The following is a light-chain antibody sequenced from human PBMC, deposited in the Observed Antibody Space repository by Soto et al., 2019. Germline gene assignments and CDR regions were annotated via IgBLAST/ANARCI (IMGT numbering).Light chain of an antibody. V-gene: IGKV1-39*01. Sequence: DIQLTQSPSSLSASVGDRVTITCRASQGISSYLAWYQQKPGKAPKLLIYAASSLQSGVPSRFSGGGSGTDFTLTISSLQPEDFATYSCQQSYSTPLTFGGGTKVDIK. CDR1: QGISSY. CDR3: QQSYSTPLT. J-gene: IGKJ4*01. CDR2: AAS.